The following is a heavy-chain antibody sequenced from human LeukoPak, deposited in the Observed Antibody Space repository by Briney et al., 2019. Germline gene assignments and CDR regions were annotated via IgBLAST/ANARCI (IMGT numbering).Heavy chain of an antibody. V-gene: IGHV4-30-2*01. Sequence: PSQTLSLTCTVSGGSISSGGYYWSWIRQPPGKGLEWIGEINHSGSTNYNPSLKSRVTISVDTSKNQFSLKLSSVTAADTAVYYCARPRAARPFSAFDIWGQGTMVTVSS. CDR3: ARPRAARPFSAFDI. CDR1: GGSISSGGYY. D-gene: IGHD6-6*01. J-gene: IGHJ3*02. CDR2: INHSGST.